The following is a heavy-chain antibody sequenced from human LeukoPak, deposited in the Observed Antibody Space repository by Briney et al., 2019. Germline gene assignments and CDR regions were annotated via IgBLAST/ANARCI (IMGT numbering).Heavy chain of an antibody. Sequence: SETLSLTCTVSGGSISSNNWWGWVRQPPGKGLEWIGEIYHSGSPNYNPSLKSRVTISVDESRNHFSLNLSSVTAADTAVYYCARVNINNWHSCDYWGQGTLVTVSS. J-gene: IGHJ4*02. CDR1: GGSISSNNW. CDR3: ARVNINNWHSCDY. V-gene: IGHV4-4*02. CDR2: IYHSGSP. D-gene: IGHD1-1*01.